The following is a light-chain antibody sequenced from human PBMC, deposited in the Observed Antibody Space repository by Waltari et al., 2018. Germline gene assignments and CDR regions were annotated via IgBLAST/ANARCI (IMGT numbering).Light chain of an antibody. Sequence: EIVLTQSPCTLSLSPGERATLSCRASQSVRNSNLGWYQQNPGQAPRLLIYSASTRATGIPDRFSGSGSGMDFTLTISRLEPEDFAVYYCHHYGSSPPITFGGGTKVEIK. CDR1: QSVRNSN. CDR3: HHYGSSPPIT. CDR2: SAS. V-gene: IGKV3-20*01. J-gene: IGKJ4*01.